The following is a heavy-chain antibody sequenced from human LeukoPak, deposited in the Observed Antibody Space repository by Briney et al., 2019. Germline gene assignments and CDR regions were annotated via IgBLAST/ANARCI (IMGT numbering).Heavy chain of an antibody. CDR3: ARKNY. CDR1: GGSFSGYY. V-gene: IGHV4-34*01. Sequence: SETLSLTCAVYGGSFSGYYWSWIRQPPGKGLEWIGEINHSGSTNYNPSLKSRVTISVDTSKNQFSLKVSSVTAADTAVYYCARKNYWGQGTLVTVSS. J-gene: IGHJ4*02. CDR2: INHSGST.